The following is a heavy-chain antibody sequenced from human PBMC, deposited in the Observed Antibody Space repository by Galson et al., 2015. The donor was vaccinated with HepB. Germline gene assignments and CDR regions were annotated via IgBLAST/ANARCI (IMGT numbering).Heavy chain of an antibody. J-gene: IGHJ3*02. CDR1: GFTFSSYG. CDR2: IWYDGSNR. CDR3: ARDTPYGSGTFDAFDI. Sequence: SLRLSCAASGFTFSSYGMHWVRQVPGKGLEWVAIIWYDGSNRYYADSVKGRFTISRDNSKNMLYLQMNSLRAEDTAVYYCARDTPYGSGTFDAFDIWGQGTMVTVSS. D-gene: IGHD3-10*01. V-gene: IGHV3-33*01.